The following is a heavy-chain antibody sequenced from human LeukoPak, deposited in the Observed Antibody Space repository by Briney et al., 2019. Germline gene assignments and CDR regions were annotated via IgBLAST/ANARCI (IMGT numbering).Heavy chain of an antibody. CDR3: AKDMYYDSSGPVFDY. J-gene: IGHJ4*02. CDR1: GFTFSNYG. V-gene: IGHV3-23*01. D-gene: IGHD3-22*01. Sequence: GGSLRLSCAASGFTFSNYGMSWVRQAPGKGLEWVSTISGSGGNTYYADSVKGRFTISRDTSKNTLYLQMNSPRAEDTAVYYCAKDMYYDSSGPVFDYWGQGTLVTVSS. CDR2: ISGSGGNT.